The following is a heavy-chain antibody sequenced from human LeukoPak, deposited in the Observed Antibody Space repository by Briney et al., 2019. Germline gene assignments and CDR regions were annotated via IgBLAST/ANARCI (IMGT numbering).Heavy chain of an antibody. V-gene: IGHV3-23*01. D-gene: IGHD3-10*01. J-gene: IGHJ5*02. CDR1: GFTFSSYA. CDR2: ISGSGGST. Sequence: GGSLRLSCAASGFTFSSYAMSWVRQAPGKGLEWVSAISGSGGSTYYADSVKGRFTISRDNSKNTLYLQMNSLRAEDTAAYYCAKIEEYYYGSGSYYEGFWFDPWGQGTLVTVSS. CDR3: AKIEEYYYGSGSYYEGFWFDP.